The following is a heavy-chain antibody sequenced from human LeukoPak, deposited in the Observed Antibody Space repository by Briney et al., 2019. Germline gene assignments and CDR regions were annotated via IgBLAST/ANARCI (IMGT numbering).Heavy chain of an antibody. Sequence: GGSLTLSCPASGFTFSDYYMSWIRQAPGKGLEWVSYINSSSSYTNYADSVKGRFTISRDNAKNSLYLQMNSLRAEDTAVYYCAREWEDSSGWSFDYWGQGTLVTVSS. CDR1: GFTFSDYY. CDR2: INSSSSYT. J-gene: IGHJ4*02. V-gene: IGHV3-11*05. CDR3: AREWEDSSGWSFDY. D-gene: IGHD6-19*01.